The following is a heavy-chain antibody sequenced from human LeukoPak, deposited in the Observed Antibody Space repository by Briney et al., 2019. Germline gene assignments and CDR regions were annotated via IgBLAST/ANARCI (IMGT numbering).Heavy chain of an antibody. D-gene: IGHD3-3*02. CDR2: IKGTSAGGAT. Sequence: GGSLRLSCAASGFTFSSYAMSWVRQAPGKGLEWVGRIKGTSAGGATDYAAPVKGRFTISKDDSKRTLYLQMNSLNAEDTAVYYCTTVTHFNLGGQGTLVAVSS. CDR1: GFTFSSYA. J-gene: IGHJ1*01. V-gene: IGHV3-15*01. CDR3: TTVTHFNL.